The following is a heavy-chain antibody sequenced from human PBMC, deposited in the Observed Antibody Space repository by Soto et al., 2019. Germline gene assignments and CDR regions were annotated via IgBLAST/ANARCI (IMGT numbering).Heavy chain of an antibody. CDR2: ISYTGRT. V-gene: IGHV4-31*03. Sequence: SETLSLTCSVSGGSINSGAYYWGWIRQHPGKGLEWIGYISYTGRTYSNPSLQSRVTIALDMSESQFSLKLTSVTAADTAVYFCARVSATGTRWLDPWGQGTLVTVSS. CDR1: GGSINSGAYY. D-gene: IGHD6-13*01. CDR3: ARVSATGTRWLDP. J-gene: IGHJ5*02.